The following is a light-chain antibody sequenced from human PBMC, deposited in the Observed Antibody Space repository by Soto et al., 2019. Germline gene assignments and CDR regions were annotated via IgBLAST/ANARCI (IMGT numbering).Light chain of an antibody. CDR1: QDISNY. J-gene: IGKJ4*01. CDR2: DAS. V-gene: IGKV1-33*01. CDR3: QQYDNPLLT. Sequence: DIQMTQSPSSLSASVGDRVTITCQASQDISNYLNWYQQKPGKAPKLLIYDASNLETGVPSRFSGSGSGTDFTFTISSLQPEDIATYYCQQYDNPLLTFGGGTRWIS.